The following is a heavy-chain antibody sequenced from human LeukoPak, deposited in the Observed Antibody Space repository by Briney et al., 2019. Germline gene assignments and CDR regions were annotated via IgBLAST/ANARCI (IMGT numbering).Heavy chain of an antibody. J-gene: IGHJ4*02. CDR2: ISYDGSNK. D-gene: IGHD1-26*01. CDR3: AREDYSGSYY. CDR1: GFTFSDYY. V-gene: IGHV3-30*03. Sequence: GGSLRLSCAASGFTFSDYYMSWIRQAPGKGLEWVAVISYDGSNKYYADSVKGRFTISRDNSKNTLYLQMNSLRAEDTAVYYCAREDYSGSYYWGQGTLVTVSS.